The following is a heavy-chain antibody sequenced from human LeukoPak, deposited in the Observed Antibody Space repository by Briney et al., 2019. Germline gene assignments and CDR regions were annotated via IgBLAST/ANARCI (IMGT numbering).Heavy chain of an antibody. D-gene: IGHD3-22*01. CDR3: AMGLNNYYDSSGLDY. J-gene: IGHJ4*02. V-gene: IGHV1-8*03. Sequence: ASVKVSCKASGYTFTSYDINWVRQATGQGLEWMGWMNPNSGNTGYAQKFQGRVTITRNTSISTAYMELSSLRSEDTAMYYCAMGLNNYYDSSGLDYWGQGTLVTVSS. CDR2: MNPNSGNT. CDR1: GYTFTSYD.